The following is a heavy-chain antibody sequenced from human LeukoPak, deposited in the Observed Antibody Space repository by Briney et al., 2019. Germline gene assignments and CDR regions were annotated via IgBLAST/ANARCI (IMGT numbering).Heavy chain of an antibody. CDR2: IYYSGST. D-gene: IGHD3-16*02. V-gene: IGHV4-59*01. CDR3: ARGDYVWGSYRPNNRFDP. J-gene: IGHJ5*02. CDR1: GGSISSYY. Sequence: SETLSLTCTVSGGSISSYYWSWIRQPPGKGLEWIGYIYYSGSTNYNPSLKSRVTISVDTSKNQFSLKLSSVTAADTAVYYCARGDYVWGSYRPNNRFDPWGQGTLVTVSS.